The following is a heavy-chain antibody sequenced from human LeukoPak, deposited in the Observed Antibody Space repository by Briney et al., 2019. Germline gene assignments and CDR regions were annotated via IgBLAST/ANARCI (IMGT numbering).Heavy chain of an antibody. CDR2: INHSGST. J-gene: IGHJ6*03. Sequence: SETLSLTCAVYGGSFSGYYWSWIRQPPGKGLEWIGEINHSGSTNYDPSLKSRVTISVDTSKNQFSLKLSSVTAADTAVYYCASGITIFGVVIIPSYYYYYYMDVWGKGTTVTVSS. CDR3: ASGITIFGVVIIPSYYYYYYMDV. CDR1: GGSFSGYY. D-gene: IGHD3-3*01. V-gene: IGHV4-34*01.